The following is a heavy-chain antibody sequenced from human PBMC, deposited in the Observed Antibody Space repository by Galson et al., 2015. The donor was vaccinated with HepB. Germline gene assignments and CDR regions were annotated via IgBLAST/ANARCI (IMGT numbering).Heavy chain of an antibody. CDR2: IWSDSSNV. CDR1: GFNFNSYG. V-gene: IGHV3-33*01. J-gene: IGHJ4*02. Sequence: SLRLSCAASGFNFNSYGMHWVRQAPGRGPEWVALIWSDSSNVYYADSVKGRVTISRDNSKNTLYLQMKRLRVEDAAVYYCVRSSGQGPGYSNGWYYFDHWGQGTLVAVSS. CDR3: VRSSGQGPGYSNGWYYFDH. D-gene: IGHD6-19*01.